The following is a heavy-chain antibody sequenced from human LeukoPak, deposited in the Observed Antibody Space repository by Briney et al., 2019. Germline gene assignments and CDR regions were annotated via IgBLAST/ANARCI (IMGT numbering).Heavy chain of an antibody. D-gene: IGHD6-19*01. Sequence: GGSLRLSCAASGFTFGSYAMSWVRQAPGKGLEWVSAISGSDDSTYYADSVKGRFTLSRDNSKNTLYLQMSSLRAEDTAVYYCAKGPYSSGWSYFDYWGQGTLVTVSS. CDR2: ISGSDDST. V-gene: IGHV3-23*01. CDR1: GFTFGSYA. J-gene: IGHJ4*02. CDR3: AKGPYSSGWSYFDY.